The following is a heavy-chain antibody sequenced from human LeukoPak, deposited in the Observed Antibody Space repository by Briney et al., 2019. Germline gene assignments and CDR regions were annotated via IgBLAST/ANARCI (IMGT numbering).Heavy chain of an antibody. CDR2: IYYSGST. V-gene: IGHV4-39*01. Sequence: PSETLSLTCTVSGGSISSTSHYWGWIRQPPGKGLEWIGSIYYSGSTYYNPSLKSRVTISVDTSKNQFSLKLSSVTAADTAVYYCAGRGDSGYDTRTGGYWGQGTLVTVSS. D-gene: IGHD5-12*01. CDR1: GGSISSTSHY. J-gene: IGHJ4*02. CDR3: AGRGDSGYDTRTGGY.